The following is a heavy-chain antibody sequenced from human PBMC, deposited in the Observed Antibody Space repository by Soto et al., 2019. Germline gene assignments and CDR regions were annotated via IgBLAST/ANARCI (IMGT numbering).Heavy chain of an antibody. CDR3: ARGWFGPDV. CDR1: GFTLSGRS. CDR2: IDNAGTDS. V-gene: IGHV3-74*01. D-gene: IGHD3-10*01. J-gene: IGHJ6*04. Sequence: EVQLVESGGGLVQPGGSLRLSCAASGFTLSGRSMHWVRQAPGKGLVWVSGIDNAGTDSTYADSVKGRFTSSRDNAKNMLYLQMNRQRFEDTAVYYCARGWFGPDVWGKGTTVTVSS.